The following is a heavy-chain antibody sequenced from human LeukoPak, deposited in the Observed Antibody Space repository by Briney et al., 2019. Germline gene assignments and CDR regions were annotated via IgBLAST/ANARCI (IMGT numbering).Heavy chain of an antibody. CDR1: GFTFSSNA. CDR2: ISYDGSNK. Sequence: QAGGSLRLSCAASGFTFSSNAIHWVRQAPGKELEWVAVISYDGSNKYYEDSVKGRFTISRDNSKNTLYLQMNSLRAEDMAVYYCAREEWYYFDYWGQGTLVTVSS. D-gene: IGHD3-3*01. J-gene: IGHJ4*02. CDR3: AREEWYYFDY. V-gene: IGHV3-30-3*01.